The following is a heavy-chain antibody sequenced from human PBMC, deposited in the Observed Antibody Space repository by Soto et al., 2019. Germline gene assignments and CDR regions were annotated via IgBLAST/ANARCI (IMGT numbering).Heavy chain of an antibody. Sequence: QVQLQESGPGLVKPSETLSLTCTVSGGSISSYYWSWIRQPPGKGLEWIGYIYYSGSTNYNPSLKSRVTLSVDTSKNQFSRKLSSVTAADTAVYYCARAVAGPYYFDYWGQGTLVTVSS. D-gene: IGHD6-19*01. CDR2: IYYSGST. CDR3: ARAVAGPYYFDY. CDR1: GGSISSYY. V-gene: IGHV4-59*01. J-gene: IGHJ4*02.